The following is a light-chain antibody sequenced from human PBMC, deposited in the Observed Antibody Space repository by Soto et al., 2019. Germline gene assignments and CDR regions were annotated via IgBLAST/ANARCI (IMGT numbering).Light chain of an antibody. Sequence: EVVMTQSPATLSVSPGDGAALSCRASQGVGSNLAWYQQKPGQAPRLLVYGASTMASGVPARFSGSVSGTEFTLTISSLGSEDFAVYYCQQYNKWPLTFGQGTKVEIK. V-gene: IGKV3-15*01. CDR1: QGVGSN. J-gene: IGKJ1*01. CDR3: QQYNKWPLT. CDR2: GAS.